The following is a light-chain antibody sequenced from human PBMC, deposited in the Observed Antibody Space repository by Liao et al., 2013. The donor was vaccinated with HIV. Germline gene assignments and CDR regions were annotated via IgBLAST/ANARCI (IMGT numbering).Light chain of an antibody. CDR2: QDN. J-gene: IGLJ2*01. CDR3: QVWDGDFAV. Sequence: SSELTQPLSVSVSPGQTASITCSGDYLGDKYASWYQHKPGQAPVLVIYQDNKRPSGIPERFSGSNSGNTATLTISGTQAIDEADYYCQVWDGDFAVFGGGTKLTVL. CDR1: YLGDKY. V-gene: IGLV3-1*01.